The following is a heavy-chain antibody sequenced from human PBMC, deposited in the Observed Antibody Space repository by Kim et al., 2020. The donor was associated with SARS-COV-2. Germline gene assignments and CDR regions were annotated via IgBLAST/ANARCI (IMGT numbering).Heavy chain of an antibody. Sequence: GGSLRLSCAASGFTFSSYWMHWVRQAPGKGLVWVSRITGDGSTKDYADSVKGRFTISRDNAENTLYLQMSSLRAEDTAVYYCARLDGCFDIWGQGSLVTVSS. CDR3: ARLDGCFDI. J-gene: IGHJ5*02. D-gene: IGHD3-9*01. CDR2: ITGDGSTK. CDR1: GFTFSSYW. V-gene: IGHV3-74*01.